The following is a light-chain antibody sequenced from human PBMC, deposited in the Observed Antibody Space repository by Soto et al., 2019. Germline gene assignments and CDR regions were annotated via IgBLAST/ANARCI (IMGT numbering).Light chain of an antibody. CDR1: QSVSSSY. V-gene: IGKV3-20*01. J-gene: IGKJ1*01. CDR2: GTS. Sequence: EIVLTQSPGTLSLSPGERATLSCRASQSVSSSYLAWYQQKPGQAPRLLIYGTSTRATGIPDRFSGSGSGTDFTLTISSLEPEDFAVYYCHQYDKSPWTSGRGTKVETK. CDR3: HQYDKSPWT.